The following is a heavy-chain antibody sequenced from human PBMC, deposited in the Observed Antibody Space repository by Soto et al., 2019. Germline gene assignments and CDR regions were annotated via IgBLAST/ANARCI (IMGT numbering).Heavy chain of an antibody. Sequence: NPSETLSLTCTVSVGSIGISSYHWGWIRQPPXKGLEWIGSIYYSGSTYYNPSLKSRVTISVDTSKNQFSLKLSSVTAADTAVYYCARHRGDLVGATWRGYNWFDPWGQGTLVTVSS. J-gene: IGHJ5*02. CDR3: ARHRGDLVGATWRGYNWFDP. CDR2: IYYSGST. CDR1: VGSIGISSYH. V-gene: IGHV4-39*01. D-gene: IGHD1-26*01.